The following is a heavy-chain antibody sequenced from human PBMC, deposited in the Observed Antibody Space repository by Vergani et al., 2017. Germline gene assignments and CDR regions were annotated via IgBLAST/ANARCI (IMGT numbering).Heavy chain of an antibody. D-gene: IGHD3-10*01. J-gene: IGHJ4*02. V-gene: IGHV3-30*02. CDR2: IRYDGSNK. CDR3: AKIGSGGYDY. Sequence: QVQLVESGGGVVQPGGSLRLSCAASGFTFSSYGMHWVRQAPGKGLEWVAFIRYDGSNKYYADSLKGRFTNSRDNSKNTLYLQMNSLRAEDTAVYYCAKIGSGGYDYWGQGTLVTVSS. CDR1: GFTFSSYG.